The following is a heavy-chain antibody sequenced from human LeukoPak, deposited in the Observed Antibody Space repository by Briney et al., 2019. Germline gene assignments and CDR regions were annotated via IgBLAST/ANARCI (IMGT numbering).Heavy chain of an antibody. CDR1: GGTFSSYA. J-gene: IGHJ5*02. D-gene: IGHD6-13*01. CDR2: IIPILGIA. CDR3: ARGYGSSWNNWFDP. Sequence: GSSVKVSCKASGGTFSSYAISWVRQAPGQGLEWMGRIIPILGIANYAQKFQGRVTITADKSTSTAYMELSSLRSEDTAVYYCARGYGSSWNNWFDPWGQGTLVTVSS. V-gene: IGHV1-69*04.